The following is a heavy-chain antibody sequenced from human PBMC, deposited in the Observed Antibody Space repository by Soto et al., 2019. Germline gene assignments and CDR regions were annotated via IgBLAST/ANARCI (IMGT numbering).Heavy chain of an antibody. CDR3: AGARDMDV. J-gene: IGHJ6*02. V-gene: IGHV1-46*01. Sequence: QVQLVQSGTEVKKPGASVKVSCKASGYSFTTYNLHWVRQAPGQGLEWMGIINPSVCSTTYAQNSXDXVXRTRDTSTTTVYMELGSLRPEDTAVYYCAGARDMDVWGQGTTVTVAS. CDR1: GYSFTTYN. CDR2: INPSVCST.